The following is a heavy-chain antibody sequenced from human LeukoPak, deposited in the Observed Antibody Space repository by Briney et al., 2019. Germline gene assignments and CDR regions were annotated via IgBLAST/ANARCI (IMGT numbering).Heavy chain of an antibody. CDR3: ARDRDGYNFYFDY. Sequence: SETLSLTCTVSGGSISSSSYYWGWIRQPPGKGLEWIGSIYYSGSTYYNPSLKSRVTTSVDTSKNQFSLKVTSVTAADTAVYYCARDRDGYNFYFDYWGQGTLVTVSS. V-gene: IGHV4-39*07. D-gene: IGHD5-24*01. CDR2: IYYSGST. J-gene: IGHJ4*02. CDR1: GGSISSSSYY.